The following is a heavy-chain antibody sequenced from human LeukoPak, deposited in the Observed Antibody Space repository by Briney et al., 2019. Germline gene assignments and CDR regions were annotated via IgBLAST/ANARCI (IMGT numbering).Heavy chain of an antibody. CDR1: GFTFSNDW. J-gene: IGHJ4*02. Sequence: PGGSLRLGGGVSGFTFSNDWMAWVRQAPGKGLVWVSRISGDGTTINYADSVKGRFTISGDNAKKTLYLQMDSLRAEDTAVYYCAGTWSFDYWGQGTLVTVSS. CDR2: ISGDGTTI. V-gene: IGHV3-74*01. CDR3: AGTWSFDY. D-gene: IGHD2-15*01.